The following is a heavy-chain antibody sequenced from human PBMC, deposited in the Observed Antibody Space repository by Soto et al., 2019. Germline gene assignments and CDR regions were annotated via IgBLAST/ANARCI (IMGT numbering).Heavy chain of an antibody. D-gene: IGHD6-13*01. CDR3: ARDQYSSSFL. CDR2: ISYDGSNK. V-gene: IGHV3-30-3*01. J-gene: IGHJ4*02. Sequence: QVQLVESGGGVVQPGRSLSLSCAASGFTFSSYAMHWVRQAPGKGLEWVAVISYDGSNKYYADSVKGRFTISRDNSKNTLYLQMNSLRAEDTAVDYCARDQYSSSFLWGQGTLVTVSS. CDR1: GFTFSSYA.